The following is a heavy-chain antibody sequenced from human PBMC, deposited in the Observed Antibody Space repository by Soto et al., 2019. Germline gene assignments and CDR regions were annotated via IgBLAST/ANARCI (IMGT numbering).Heavy chain of an antibody. CDR2: IHYSGNT. Sequence: QVQLQESGPGLVKPSQTLSLTCTVSGGSIRSDSYYWSWIRQHPGKGLEWIGYIHYSGNTYYNPSLKSRVSISVDTSVNHFSLKLSSVTAADTAVYYCARVYYDSSGFYSFDYWGQGTLVTVSS. CDR3: ARVYYDSSGFYSFDY. J-gene: IGHJ4*02. D-gene: IGHD3-22*01. V-gene: IGHV4-31*03. CDR1: GGSIRSDSYY.